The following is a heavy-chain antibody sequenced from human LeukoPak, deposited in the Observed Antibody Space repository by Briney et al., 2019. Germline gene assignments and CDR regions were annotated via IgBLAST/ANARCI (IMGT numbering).Heavy chain of an antibody. CDR1: GGSFSGYY. CDR2: INHSGST. V-gene: IGHV4-34*01. J-gene: IGHJ4*02. D-gene: IGHD2-21*02. Sequence: SETLSLTCAVYGGSFSGYYWSWIRQPPGKGLEWIGEINHSGSTNYNPSLKSRVTISVDTSKNQFSLKLSSVTAADTAVYYCARGLHIVVVTDSYYFDYWGQGTLVTVSS. CDR3: ARGLHIVVVTDSYYFDY.